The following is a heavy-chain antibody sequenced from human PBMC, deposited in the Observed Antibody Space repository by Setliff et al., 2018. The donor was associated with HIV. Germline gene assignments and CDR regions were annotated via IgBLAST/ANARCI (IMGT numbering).Heavy chain of an antibody. CDR1: GGSIDSGSYY. D-gene: IGHD3-10*01. CDR2: IYATGST. J-gene: IGHJ4*02. CDR3: ARQRRYGYYYGSGSLDYFDY. Sequence: SETLSLTCTVSGGSIDSGSYYWSWIRQPAGKGLEWIGRIYATGSTNYNPSLKSRVTISVDTSKNQFSLKLSSVTAADTAVYYCARQRRYGYYYGSGSLDYFDYWGQGTLVTVPS. V-gene: IGHV4-61*02.